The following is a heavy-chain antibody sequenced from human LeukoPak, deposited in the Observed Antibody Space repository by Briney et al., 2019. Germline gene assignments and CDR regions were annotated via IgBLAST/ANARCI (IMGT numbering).Heavy chain of an antibody. CDR1: GFTFSSYA. D-gene: IGHD3-22*01. V-gene: IGHV3-23*01. J-gene: IGHJ4*02. CDR3: ASSRGYYDSSGYLEGYFDY. Sequence: PGGSLRLSCAASGFTFSSYAMSWVRQAPGKGLEWVSAISGSGGSTYYADSVKGRFTISRDNSKNTLYLQMNSLRAEDTAVYYCASSRGYYDSSGYLEGYFDYWGQGTLVTVSS. CDR2: ISGSGGST.